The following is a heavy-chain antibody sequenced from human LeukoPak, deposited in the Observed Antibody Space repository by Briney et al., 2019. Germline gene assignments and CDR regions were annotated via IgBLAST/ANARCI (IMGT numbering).Heavy chain of an antibody. V-gene: IGHV4-59*01. J-gene: IGHJ4*02. Sequence: KPSETPSLTCAVSGYYISIRYYWSWIRQSPGKELEWIGYMYNRGSTIYNPSLKSRVTISTDTSKNQFSLRLTSVTAADTAVYYCARAEKAVTGTLDYWGQGTLITVSS. CDR3: ARAEKAVTGTLDY. CDR2: MYNRGST. CDR1: GYYISIRYY. D-gene: IGHD6-19*01.